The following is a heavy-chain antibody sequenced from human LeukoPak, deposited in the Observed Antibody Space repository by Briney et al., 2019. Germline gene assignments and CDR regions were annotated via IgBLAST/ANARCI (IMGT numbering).Heavy chain of an antibody. Sequence: SETLSLTCVVNGGSFTDYYWTWIRQAPGNGLEWVGDIDHRGSINYNPSLKSRVTISVDTSKTQFSLKLSSVTAADTAVYYCARVSGLAAAGTDDFDYWGQGTLVTVSS. J-gene: IGHJ4*02. D-gene: IGHD6-13*01. V-gene: IGHV4-34*01. CDR3: ARVSGLAAAGTDDFDY. CDR2: IDHRGSI. CDR1: GGSFTDYY.